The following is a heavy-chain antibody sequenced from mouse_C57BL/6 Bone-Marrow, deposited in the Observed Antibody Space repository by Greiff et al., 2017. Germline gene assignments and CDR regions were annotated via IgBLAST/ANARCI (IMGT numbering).Heavy chain of an antibody. CDR2: IRLKSDNYAT. CDR3: TRGYDLFAY. Sequence: EVKLVESGGGLVQPGGSMKLSCVASGFTFSNYWMNWVRQSPEKGLEWVAQIRLKSDNYATHYAESVKGRFTISRDDSKSSVYLKMNNLRAEDTGIYYCTRGYDLFAYWGQGTLVTVSA. V-gene: IGHV6-3*01. J-gene: IGHJ3*01. CDR1: GFTFSNYW. D-gene: IGHD2-2*01.